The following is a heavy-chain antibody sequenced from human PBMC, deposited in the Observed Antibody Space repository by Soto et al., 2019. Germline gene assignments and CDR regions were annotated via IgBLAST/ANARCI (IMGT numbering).Heavy chain of an antibody. Sequence: EASVKVSCKASGYTFTSYGISWVRQAPGQGLEWMGWISAYNGNTNYAQKLQGRVTMTTDTSTSTAYMELRSLRSDDTAVYYCARDGDVVVVAAPWFDPWGQGTLVTVSS. V-gene: IGHV1-18*04. CDR1: GYTFTSYG. J-gene: IGHJ5*02. CDR2: ISAYNGNT. CDR3: ARDGDVVVVAAPWFDP. D-gene: IGHD2-15*01.